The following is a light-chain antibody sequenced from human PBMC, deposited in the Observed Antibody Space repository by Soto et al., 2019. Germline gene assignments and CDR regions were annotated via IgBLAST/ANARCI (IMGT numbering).Light chain of an antibody. Sequence: DIQMTQSPSTLSASVGDRVTITCRASQSISSWLAWYQQKPGKAPKLLIYDASSLESRVPSRFSGSGSGTEFTLTISSLQPDDFATYYCQQYNSYSHTFGQGTKLEIK. J-gene: IGKJ2*01. V-gene: IGKV1-5*01. CDR3: QQYNSYSHT. CDR2: DAS. CDR1: QSISSW.